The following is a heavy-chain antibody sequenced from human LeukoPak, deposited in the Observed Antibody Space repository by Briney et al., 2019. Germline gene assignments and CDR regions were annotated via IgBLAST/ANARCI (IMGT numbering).Heavy chain of an antibody. CDR1: GGSISSYY. CDR2: IYTSGST. V-gene: IGHV4-4*07. Sequence: SETLSLTCTVSGGSISSYYWSWIRQPAGKGLDWIGRIYTSGSTNYDPSLKSRVTMSVDTSKNHFSLKLSSVTAVDTAVYYCAVNYGDDAFDIWGQGTMVTVSS. D-gene: IGHD4-17*01. J-gene: IGHJ3*02. CDR3: AVNYGDDAFDI.